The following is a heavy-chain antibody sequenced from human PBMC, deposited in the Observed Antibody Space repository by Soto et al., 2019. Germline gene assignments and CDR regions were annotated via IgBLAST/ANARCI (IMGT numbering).Heavy chain of an antibody. CDR1: GGSISSGGYS. J-gene: IGHJ3*02. D-gene: IGHD1-1*01. CDR2: IYYSGST. V-gene: IGHV4-31*03. CDR3: SGESTWNPGAFDI. Sequence: TLSLTCTVSGGSISSGGYSWTWIRQHPGKGLEWIGYIYYSGSTYYKPSLKSRLTISVDTSKNHLSLKLSSVTAADTAVYYCSGESTWNPGAFDIWRHGITVYVSS.